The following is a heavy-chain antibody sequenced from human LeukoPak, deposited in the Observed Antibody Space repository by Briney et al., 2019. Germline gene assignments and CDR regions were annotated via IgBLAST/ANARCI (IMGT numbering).Heavy chain of an antibody. D-gene: IGHD3-22*01. Sequence: PGGSLRLSCAASGFTVSDNYMSWVRQAPGKGLEWVSAIYADGTTYYADSVKGRFTISRDNSKNTLYLQMNSLRAEDTAVYYCARGAGSSGYYYRHYFDYWGQGTLVTVSS. CDR1: GFTVSDNY. CDR3: ARGAGSSGYYYRHYFDY. CDR2: IYADGTT. V-gene: IGHV3-66*01. J-gene: IGHJ4*02.